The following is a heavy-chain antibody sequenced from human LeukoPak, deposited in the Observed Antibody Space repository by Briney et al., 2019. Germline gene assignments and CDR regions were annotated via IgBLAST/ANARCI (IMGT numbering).Heavy chain of an antibody. D-gene: IGHD5-12*01. J-gene: IGHJ6*03. V-gene: IGHV1-69*05. CDR1: GGTFSSYA. Sequence: GASVKVSCKASGGTFSSYAISWVRQAPGQGLEWMGVIIPIFGTANYAQKFQGRVTITTDESTSTAYMELSSLRSEDTAVYYCARASDVVVDTMATRTTDYYYYMDVWGKGTTVTISS. CDR2: IIPIFGTA. CDR3: ARASDVVVDTMATRTTDYYYYMDV.